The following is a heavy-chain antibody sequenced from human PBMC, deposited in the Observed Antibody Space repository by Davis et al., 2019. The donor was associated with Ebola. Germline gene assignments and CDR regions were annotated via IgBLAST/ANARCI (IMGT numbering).Heavy chain of an antibody. D-gene: IGHD3-16*01. CDR1: GFTFSSYS. CDR2: ISSSSSYI. CDR3: ARDHIDLWGWFGP. Sequence: GESLKISCAASGFTFSSYSMNWVRQAPGKGLEWVSSISSSSSYIYYADSVKGRFTISRDNAKNSLYLQMNSLRAEDTAVYYCARDHIDLWGWFGPWGQGTLVTVSS. J-gene: IGHJ5*02. V-gene: IGHV3-21*01.